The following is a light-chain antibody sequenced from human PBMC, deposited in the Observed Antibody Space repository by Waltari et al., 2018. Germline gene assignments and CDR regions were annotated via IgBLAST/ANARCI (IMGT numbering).Light chain of an antibody. V-gene: IGKV1-33*01. Sequence: DIQVTQSPSSLSASVGDRVTLTCRASQDIRTKLNWYQQKPGKAPNLLIYDASNLYTGVPLRFSGSGSGTDFTFTISSLQPDDAGTYYCQQYYTFSVTFGQGTRLEIK. J-gene: IGKJ5*01. CDR3: QQYYTFSVT. CDR1: QDIRTK. CDR2: DAS.